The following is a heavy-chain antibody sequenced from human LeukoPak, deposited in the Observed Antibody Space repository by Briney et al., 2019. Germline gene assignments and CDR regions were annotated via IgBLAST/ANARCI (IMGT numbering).Heavy chain of an antibody. J-gene: IGHJ3*02. CDR3: ARVHEVVAANDAFDI. CDR1: GFTFSDYY. D-gene: IGHD2-15*01. V-gene: IGHV3-11*01. Sequence: GGSLRLSCAASGFTFSDYYMSWIRQAPGKGLEWVSYISSSGSTIYYADSVKGRFTISRDNAKNSLYLQMNSLRAEDTAVYYCARVHEVVAANDAFDIWGQGTMVTVSS. CDR2: ISSSGSTI.